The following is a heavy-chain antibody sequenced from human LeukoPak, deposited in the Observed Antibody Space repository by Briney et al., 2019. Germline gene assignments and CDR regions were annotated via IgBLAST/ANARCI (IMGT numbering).Heavy chain of an antibody. CDR2: VDPEDGET. CDR1: GYTFTDYY. CDR3: ATWNHARIDP. J-gene: IGHJ5*02. Sequence: ASVKVSCKVSGYTFTDYYMHWVQQAPGKGLEWMGLVDPEDGETIYAEKFQGRVTITADTSTDTAYMVLSSLRSEDTAVYYCATWNHARIDPWGQGTLVTVSS. V-gene: IGHV1-69-2*01. D-gene: IGHD1-14*01.